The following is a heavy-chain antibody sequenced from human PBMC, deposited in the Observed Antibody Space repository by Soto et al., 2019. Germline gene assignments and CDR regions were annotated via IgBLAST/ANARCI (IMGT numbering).Heavy chain of an antibody. Sequence: KTSETLSLTCTVSGGSISSGGYYWSWIRQHPGKGLEWIGYIYYSGSTYYNPSLKSRVTISVDTSKNQFSLKLSSVTAADTAVYYCARDHGCYDILTGYYPHFDPWGQGTLVTVSS. CDR3: ARDHGCYDILTGYYPHFDP. V-gene: IGHV4-31*03. D-gene: IGHD3-9*01. J-gene: IGHJ5*02. CDR1: GGSISSGGYY. CDR2: IYYSGST.